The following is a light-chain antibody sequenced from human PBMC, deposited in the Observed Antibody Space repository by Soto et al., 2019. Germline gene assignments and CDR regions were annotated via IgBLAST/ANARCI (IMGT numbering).Light chain of an antibody. Sequence: QSALTHPASVSGSPGESIPISCTGTSRVVGGYDHVSWYQPHPGKAPKLMIYEVINRPSGVSTRFAGSKSGNTASLTISGLQAEDAADYYSNSYTTASVFKLFGEGTKLTVL. CDR3: NSYTTASVFKL. CDR1: SRVVGGYDH. V-gene: IGLV2-14*01. J-gene: IGLJ3*02. CDR2: EVI.